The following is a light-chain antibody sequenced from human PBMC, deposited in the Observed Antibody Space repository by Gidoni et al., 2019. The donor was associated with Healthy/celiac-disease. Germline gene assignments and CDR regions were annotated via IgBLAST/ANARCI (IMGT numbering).Light chain of an antibody. Sequence: ATLSCRASQSVSSNLAWYQQKPGQAPRLLIDGASTRATGIPARFSGSGSGTEFTLTISSLQSEDFAVYYCQQYNNCPPYTFGQGTKLEIK. CDR1: QSVSSN. CDR3: QQYNNCPPYT. J-gene: IGKJ2*01. V-gene: IGKV3-15*01. CDR2: GAS.